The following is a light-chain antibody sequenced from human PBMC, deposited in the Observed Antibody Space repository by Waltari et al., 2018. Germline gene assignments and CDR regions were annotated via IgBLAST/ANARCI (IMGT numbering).Light chain of an antibody. V-gene: IGLV2-8*01. CDR3: SSYGGNSNWV. J-gene: IGLJ3*02. Sequence: QSALTQPPSASGSPGQSVTIPCTGTSSDVGGYDYVSWYQQHPGKAPKLMIYEVTKRPSGVPDRFSGSRSGSTASLTVSGLQAEDEAVYYCSSYGGNSNWVFGGGTKLTVL. CDR1: SSDVGGYDY. CDR2: EVT.